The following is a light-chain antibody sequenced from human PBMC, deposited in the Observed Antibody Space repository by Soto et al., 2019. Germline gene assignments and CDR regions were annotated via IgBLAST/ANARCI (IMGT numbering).Light chain of an antibody. CDR1: QGISSY. CDR2: AAS. Sequence: DIQLTQSPSFLSASVGDRVTITCRASQGISSYLAWYQQKAGKAPNLLINAASTLQSGVPSRFSGSGSGTEFTLTISILQPEDFATYYCQQLSSYPITFGQGTRLEIK. J-gene: IGKJ5*01. V-gene: IGKV1-9*01. CDR3: QQLSSYPIT.